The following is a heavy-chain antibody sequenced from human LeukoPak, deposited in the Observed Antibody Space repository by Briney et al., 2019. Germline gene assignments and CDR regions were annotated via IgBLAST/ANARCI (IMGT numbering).Heavy chain of an antibody. CDR3: ARVLVLAAAGTRYFDY. CDR1: GYTFTSYD. V-gene: IGHV1-8*03. J-gene: IGHJ4*02. D-gene: IGHD6-13*01. CDR2: MIPNSGNT. Sequence: ASVKVSCEASGYTFTSYDINWVRQATGQGLEWMGWMIPNSGNTGYAQKFQGRVTITRNTSISTAYMELSSLRSEDTAVYYCARVLVLAAAGTRYFDYWGQGTLVTVSS.